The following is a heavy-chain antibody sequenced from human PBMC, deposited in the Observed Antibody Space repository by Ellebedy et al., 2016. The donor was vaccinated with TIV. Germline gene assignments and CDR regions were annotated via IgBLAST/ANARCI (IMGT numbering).Heavy chain of an antibody. J-gene: IGHJ4*02. D-gene: IGHD3-10*01. Sequence: GESLKISCAASGFTFSSYSMNWVRQAPGKGLEWVSSSSSSSYYIYYADSVKGRFTISRDHAKNSLYLQLNSLRTEDTAVYYCARIFGANHFDYWGQGTLVTVSS. CDR3: ARIFGANHFDY. CDR1: GFTFSSYS. V-gene: IGHV3-21*01. CDR2: SSSSSYYI.